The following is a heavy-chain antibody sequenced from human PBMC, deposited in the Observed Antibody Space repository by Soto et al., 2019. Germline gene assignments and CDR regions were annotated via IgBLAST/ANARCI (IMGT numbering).Heavy chain of an antibody. Sequence: SETLSLTCTVTGGSMTTGDQYWTWIRHRPGEGLEWFGYINHRGSLYYNPSLDSRVSMSVDTSKNQFSLNLSSVTAADTAVYYCARELPQRQGKNMDVWGQGTTVTVSS. D-gene: IGHD1-1*01. CDR2: INHRGSL. V-gene: IGHV4-31*03. CDR1: GGSMTTGDQY. CDR3: ARELPQRQGKNMDV. J-gene: IGHJ6*02.